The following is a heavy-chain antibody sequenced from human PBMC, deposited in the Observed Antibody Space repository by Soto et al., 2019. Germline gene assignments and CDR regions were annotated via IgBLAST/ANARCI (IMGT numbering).Heavy chain of an antibody. D-gene: IGHD4-17*01. V-gene: IGHV3-30*18. J-gene: IGHJ6*02. CDR2: ISYDGTNK. CDR1: GFTFSTYG. Sequence: QVQLVESGGGGIQPGRSLTISCPPSGFTFSTYGMHWARQTPGKGRERVEVISYDGTNKFYSDSVKGRFTISRDNFKNTLTLQMNSLRADDTAVYSCAKDLQSYGDYDYYCYGMDVWGLGTRVTVSS. CDR3: AKDLQSYGDYDYYCYGMDV.